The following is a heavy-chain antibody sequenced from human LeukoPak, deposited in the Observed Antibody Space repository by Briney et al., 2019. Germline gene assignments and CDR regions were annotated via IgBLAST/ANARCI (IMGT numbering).Heavy chain of an antibody. V-gene: IGHV4-39*01. CDR2: IYYSGST. Sequence: SETLSLTCTVSGGSISSSSYYWGWIRQPPGKGLEWIGSIYYSGSTYYNPSLKSRVTTSVDTSKNQFSLKLSSVTAADTAVYYCARRLGGSGSYHFDYWGQGTLVTVSS. CDR1: GGSISSSSYY. CDR3: ARRLGGSGSYHFDY. D-gene: IGHD3-10*01. J-gene: IGHJ4*02.